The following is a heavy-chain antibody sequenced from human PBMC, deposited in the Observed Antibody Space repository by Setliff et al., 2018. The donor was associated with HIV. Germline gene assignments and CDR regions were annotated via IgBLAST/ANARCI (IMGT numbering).Heavy chain of an antibody. V-gene: IGHV1-2*02. J-gene: IGHJ3*02. CDR2: ISPTNGGT. CDR3: ARVDRVESAFDI. D-gene: IGHD2-15*01. Sequence: ASVKVSCKASGYTFSDPYIHWVRQAPGQGLEWMGWISPTNGGTNYAQKFQGRVTMTRDMSISTAYMELNSLTSDDTAVYYCARVDRVESAFDIWGQGAMVTVSS. CDR1: GYTFSDPY.